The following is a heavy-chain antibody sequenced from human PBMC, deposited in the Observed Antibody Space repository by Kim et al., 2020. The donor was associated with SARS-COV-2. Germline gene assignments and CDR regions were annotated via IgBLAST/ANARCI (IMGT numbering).Heavy chain of an antibody. D-gene: IGHD6-13*01. CDR3: AKGLVAAVIYGMDV. V-gene: IGHV3-9*01. J-gene: IGHJ6*02. CDR1: GFTFDDYA. Sequence: GGSLRLSCAASGFTFDDYAMHWVRQAPGKGLEWVSGISWNSGSIGYADSVKGRFTISRDNAKNSLYLQMNSLRAEDTALYYCAKGLVAAVIYGMDVWGQGTTVTVSS. CDR2: ISWNSGSI.